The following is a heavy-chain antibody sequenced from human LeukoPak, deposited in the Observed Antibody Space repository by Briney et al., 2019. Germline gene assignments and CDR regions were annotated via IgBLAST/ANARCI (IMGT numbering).Heavy chain of an antibody. CDR3: ARDVGATVHGY. J-gene: IGHJ4*02. V-gene: IGHV4-38-2*02. CDR1: GYSISSDYY. D-gene: IGHD1-26*01. CDR2: IHRSGST. Sequence: SETLSLTCTVSGYSISSDYYWGWIRQPPGKGLEWIGSIHRSGSTYYNPSPESRVTISVDTSKNQFSLMLSSVTAADTAVYYCARDVGATVHGYWGQGTLVTVSS.